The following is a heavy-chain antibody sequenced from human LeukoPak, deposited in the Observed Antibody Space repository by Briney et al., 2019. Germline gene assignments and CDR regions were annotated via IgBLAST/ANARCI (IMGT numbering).Heavy chain of an antibody. CDR3: AKNPYCSSTSCYIGEEYFQH. J-gene: IGHJ1*01. V-gene: IGHV3-23*01. Sequence: GGSLRLSCAASGFTFSSYAMSWVRQAPGKGLEGVSAISGSGGSTYYADSVKGRFTISRDNSKNTLYLQMTSLRAEDTAVYYCAKNPYCSSTSCYIGEEYFQHWGQGTLVTVSS. CDR2: ISGSGGST. D-gene: IGHD2-2*02. CDR1: GFTFSSYA.